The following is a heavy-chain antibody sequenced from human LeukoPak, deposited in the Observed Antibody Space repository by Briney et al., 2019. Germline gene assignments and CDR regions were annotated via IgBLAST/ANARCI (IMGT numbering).Heavy chain of an antibody. CDR3: ARSGYSYGYDY. Sequence: SETLSLTCTVSGGSISSGGYYWSWIRQPPGKGLEWIGYIYHSGSTYYNPSLKSRVTISVDRSKNQFSLKLSSVTAADMAVYYCARSGYSYGYDYWGQGTLVTVSS. D-gene: IGHD5-18*01. V-gene: IGHV4-30-2*01. CDR1: GGSISSGGYY. J-gene: IGHJ4*02. CDR2: IYHSGST.